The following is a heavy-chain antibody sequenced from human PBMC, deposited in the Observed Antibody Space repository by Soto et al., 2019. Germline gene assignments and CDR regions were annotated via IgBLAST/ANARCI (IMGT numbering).Heavy chain of an antibody. CDR2: IYYSGST. V-gene: IGHV4-59*01. J-gene: IGHJ6*02. CDR1: GGSISSYY. D-gene: IGHD1-26*01. CDR3: ARVNIQLGSCRQTPCYYYYGMDV. Sequence: QVQLQESGPGLVKPSETLSLTCTVSGGSISSYYWSWIRQPPGKGLEWIGYIYYSGSTNYNPSLKSRVTISVDTSKNQFSLKLSSVTAADTAVYYCARVNIQLGSCRQTPCYYYYGMDVWGQGTTVTVSS.